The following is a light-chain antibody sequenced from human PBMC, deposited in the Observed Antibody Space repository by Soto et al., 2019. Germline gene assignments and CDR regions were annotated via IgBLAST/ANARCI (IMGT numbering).Light chain of an antibody. CDR1: SSDVGSYNL. J-gene: IGLJ3*02. Sequence: QSALTQPASVSGSPGQSITISCTGTSSDVGSYNLVSWYQQQPGKAPKVMIYEGSKRPSGVSNRFSGSKSGNTASLTISGLQAEDEADYYCCSFAGSTSWVFGGGTKLTVL. CDR2: EGS. CDR3: CSFAGSTSWV. V-gene: IGLV2-23*01.